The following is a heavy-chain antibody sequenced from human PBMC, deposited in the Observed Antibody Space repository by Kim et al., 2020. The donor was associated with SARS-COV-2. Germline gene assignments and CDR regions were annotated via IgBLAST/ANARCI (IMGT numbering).Heavy chain of an antibody. CDR2: ISYDGSNK. D-gene: IGHD4-4*01. V-gene: IGHV3-30-3*01. Sequence: GGSLRLSCAASGFTFSSYAMHWVRQAPGKGLEWVAVISYDGSNKYYADSVKGRFTISRDNSKNTLYLQMNSLRAEDTAVYYCARVDTYSTQSYYYYGMDVWGQGTTVTVSS. CDR1: GFTFSSYA. CDR3: ARVDTYSTQSYYYYGMDV. J-gene: IGHJ6*02.